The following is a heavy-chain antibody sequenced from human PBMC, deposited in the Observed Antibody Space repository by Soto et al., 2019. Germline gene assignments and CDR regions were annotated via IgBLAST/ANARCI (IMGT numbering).Heavy chain of an antibody. V-gene: IGHV1-69*01. J-gene: IGHJ6*02. Sequence: QVQRVQSRAEVKKPGSSVKVSCKASGGTFSSYAISWVRQAPGQGLEWMGGIIPIFGTANDAQKFQGRVTITADESTSTAYMELRSLRSEDTAVYYCAREDTAMVNYYYGMDVWGQGTTVTVSS. CDR1: GGTFSSYA. CDR3: AREDTAMVNYYYGMDV. CDR2: IIPIFGTA. D-gene: IGHD5-18*01.